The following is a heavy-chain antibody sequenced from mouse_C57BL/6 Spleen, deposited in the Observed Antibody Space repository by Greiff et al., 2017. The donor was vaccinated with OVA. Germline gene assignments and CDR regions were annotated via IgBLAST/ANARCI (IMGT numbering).Heavy chain of an antibody. CDR3: ARDNRDYYGSSPLLNAMDD. V-gene: IGHV5-4*01. J-gene: IGHJ4*01. Sequence: EVKVVESGGGLVKPGGSLKLSCAASGFTFSSYAMSWVRQTPEKRLEWVATISDGGSYTYYPDNVKGRFTISRDNAKNNLYLQMSHLKSEDTAMYYCARDNRDYYGSSPLLNAMDDWGQGTSVTASS. CDR1: GFTFSSYA. D-gene: IGHD1-1*01. CDR2: ISDGGSYT.